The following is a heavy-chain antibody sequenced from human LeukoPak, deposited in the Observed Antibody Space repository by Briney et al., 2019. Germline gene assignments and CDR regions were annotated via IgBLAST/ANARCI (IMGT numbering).Heavy chain of an antibody. Sequence: PSETLSLTCTVSGGSISSYYWSWIRQPPGKGLEWIGYFHYSGSTTYNPSLKSRVTISVDTSKNQFSLKLSSVTAADTAVYYCARDPELRGMDVWGQGTTVTVSS. J-gene: IGHJ6*02. CDR1: GGSISSYY. V-gene: IGHV4-59*01. CDR2: FHYSGST. CDR3: ARDPELRGMDV.